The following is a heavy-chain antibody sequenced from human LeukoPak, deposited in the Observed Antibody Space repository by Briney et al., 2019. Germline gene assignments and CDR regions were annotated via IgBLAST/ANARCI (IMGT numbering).Heavy chain of an antibody. J-gene: IGHJ5*02. D-gene: IGHD2-2*01. V-gene: IGHV4-61*01. CDR2: IYYSGST. CDR3: ARGIVVVPAAMITWFDP. Sequence: PSETLSLTCTVSGGSVSSGSYYWSWIRQPPGKGLEWIGYIYYSGSTNYNPSLKSRVTISVDTSKNQFSLKLSSVTAADTAVYYCARGIVVVPAAMITWFDPWGQGTLVTVSS. CDR1: GGSVSSGSYY.